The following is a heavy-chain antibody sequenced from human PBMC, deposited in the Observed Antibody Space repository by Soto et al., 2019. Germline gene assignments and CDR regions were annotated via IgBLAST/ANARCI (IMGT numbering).Heavy chain of an antibody. CDR1: GDSISSSIYY. CDR2: VYYRGST. CDR3: AMSDYYGSGSLLGWFDP. V-gene: IGHV4-39*01. J-gene: IGHJ5*02. Sequence: PSETLSLTCTVSGDSISSSIYYWGWIRQPPGKGLEWIGSVYYRGSTYYNPSLKSRVTISVDTSKNQFSLKLSSVTAADTAVYFCAMSDYYGSGSLLGWFDPWGQGTLVTVSS. D-gene: IGHD3-10*01.